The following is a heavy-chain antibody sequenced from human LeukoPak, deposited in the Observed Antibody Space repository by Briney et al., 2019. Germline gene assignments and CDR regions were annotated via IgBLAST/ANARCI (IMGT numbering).Heavy chain of an antibody. CDR1: GFTFSSYG. Sequence: GGSLGLSCAASGFTFSSYGMHWVRQAPGKGLEWVAVISYDGSNKYYADSVKGRFTISRDNSKNTLYLQMNSLRAEDTAVYYCAKPVLLWFGEPMAFDIWGQGTMVTVSS. CDR2: ISYDGSNK. J-gene: IGHJ3*02. CDR3: AKPVLLWFGEPMAFDI. V-gene: IGHV3-30*18. D-gene: IGHD3-10*01.